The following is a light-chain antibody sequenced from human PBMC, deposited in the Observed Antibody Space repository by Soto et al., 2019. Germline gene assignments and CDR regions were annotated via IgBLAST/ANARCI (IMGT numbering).Light chain of an antibody. CDR2: SDN. CDR1: SSNIGTNT. CDR3: VAWDVSLVV. J-gene: IGLJ2*01. Sequence: QSVLTQPPSASGTPGQRVTIFCSGSSSNIGTNTVIWYQQLPGAAPKLLLYSDNQRPSGVPDRFSGSKSGTSASLAISGLQSEDEADYYCVAWDVSLVVFGGGTKLTVL. V-gene: IGLV1-44*01.